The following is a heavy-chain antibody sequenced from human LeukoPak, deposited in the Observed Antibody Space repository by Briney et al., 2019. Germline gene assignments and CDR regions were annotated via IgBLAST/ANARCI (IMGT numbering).Heavy chain of an antibody. J-gene: IGHJ4*02. Sequence: AGGSLRLSCAGSGFTVSANYMSWVRQAPGKGLEWVSVIYSGGRTYYADSVKGRFTISRDNSKNTLYLQMNSLRAEDTAVYYCARGTVRNSSSARAAMGFDYWGQGTLVTVSS. CDR2: IYSGGRT. CDR1: GFTVSANY. CDR3: ARGTVRNSSSARAAMGFDY. D-gene: IGHD5-18*01. V-gene: IGHV3-53*01.